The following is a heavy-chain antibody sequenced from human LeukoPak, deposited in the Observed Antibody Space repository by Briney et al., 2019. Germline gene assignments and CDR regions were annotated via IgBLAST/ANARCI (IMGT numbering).Heavy chain of an antibody. CDR3: ARGSSSWYYFDY. CDR2: IYSGGST. CDR1: GFTVSSNY. D-gene: IGHD6-13*01. J-gene: IGHJ4*02. V-gene: IGHV3-53*01. Sequence: GGSLRLSCAASGFTVSSNYMSWVRQAPGKGLEWVSVIYSGGSTYYADSVKGRFTISRDNSKNTLYLQMNSLRAEDTAVYYCARGSSSWYYFDYWGQGTLVTVSS.